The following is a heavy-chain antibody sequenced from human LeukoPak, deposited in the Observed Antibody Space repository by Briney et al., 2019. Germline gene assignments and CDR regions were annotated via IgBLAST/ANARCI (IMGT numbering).Heavy chain of an antibody. J-gene: IGHJ4*02. Sequence: GGSLRLSCAASGFTFSSYAMSWVRQAPGKGLEWVSAISGSGGSTYYADSVKGRFTISRDNSKNTLYLQMNSLRAEDTAVYYCAKGSAYYDGSGYYYFDYWGQGTLVTVSS. CDR2: ISGSGGST. D-gene: IGHD3-22*01. CDR1: GFTFSSYA. V-gene: IGHV3-23*01. CDR3: AKGSAYYDGSGYYYFDY.